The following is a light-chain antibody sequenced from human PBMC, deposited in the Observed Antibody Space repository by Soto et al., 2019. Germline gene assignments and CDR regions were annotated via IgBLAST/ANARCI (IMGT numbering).Light chain of an antibody. V-gene: IGKV3-20*01. CDR3: QQYGTSLWP. J-gene: IGKJ1*01. CDR1: QSVSSSY. CDR2: GAS. Sequence: EIVLTQSPGTLSLSPGERATLSCRASQSVSSSYLAWYLQIPGQAPRLLIYGASSRATGIPDRFSGSGSGTDFTLTISRLEPEDFAVYYCQQYGTSLWPFGQGTKVDI.